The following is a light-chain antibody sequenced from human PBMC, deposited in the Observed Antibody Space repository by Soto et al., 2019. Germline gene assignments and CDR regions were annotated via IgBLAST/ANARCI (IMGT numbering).Light chain of an antibody. Sequence: EIVLTQSPATLSLSPGDRATLSCRASQSVSSYLAWYQQKPGQAPRLLIYGASSRATGIPDRFSGSGSGTDFTLTISRLEPEDFAVYYCQQYGSSLITFGQGTRLEI. J-gene: IGKJ5*01. V-gene: IGKV3-20*01. CDR1: QSVSSY. CDR2: GAS. CDR3: QQYGSSLIT.